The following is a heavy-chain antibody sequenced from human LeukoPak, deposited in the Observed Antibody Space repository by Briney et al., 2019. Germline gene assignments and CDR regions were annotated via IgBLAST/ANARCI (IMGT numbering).Heavy chain of an antibody. CDR3: ARERGYCSGGSCYLHWFDP. D-gene: IGHD2-15*01. J-gene: IGHJ5*02. V-gene: IGHV4-59*01. CDR2: IYYSGST. CDR1: GGSISIYY. Sequence: SETLSLTCTVSGGSISIYYWSWIRQPPGKGLEWIGYIYYSGSTNYNPSLKSRVTISVDTSKNQFSLKLSSVTAADTAVYYCARERGYCSGGSCYLHWFDPWGQGTLVTVSS.